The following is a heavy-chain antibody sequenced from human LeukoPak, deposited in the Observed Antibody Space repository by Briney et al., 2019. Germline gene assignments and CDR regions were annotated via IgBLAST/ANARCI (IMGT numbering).Heavy chain of an antibody. CDR3: AKDHGRKNYYDSSGYYYVTWFDP. D-gene: IGHD3-22*01. J-gene: IGHJ5*02. Sequence: GGSLRLSCAASGFTFSSYAMSWVRQAPGKGLEWVSAISGSGGSTYYADSVKGRFTISRDNSKNTLYLQMNSLRAEDTAVYYCAKDHGRKNYYDSSGYYYVTWFDPWGQGTLVTVSS. V-gene: IGHV3-23*01. CDR1: GFTFSSYA. CDR2: ISGSGGST.